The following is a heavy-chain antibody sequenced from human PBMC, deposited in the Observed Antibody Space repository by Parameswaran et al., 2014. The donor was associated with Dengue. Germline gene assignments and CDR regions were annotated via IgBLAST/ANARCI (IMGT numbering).Heavy chain of an antibody. D-gene: IGHD2-21*02. V-gene: IGHV3-15*01. CDR3: TTEYVTPGDSAGYFDY. Sequence: RWIRQPPGKGLEWVGRIKSKTDGGTTDYAAPVKGRFTISRDDSKNTLFMQMSSLTTEDTALYYCTTEYVTPGDSAGYFDYWGQGTLVTVSS. CDR2: IKSKTDGGTT. J-gene: IGHJ4*02.